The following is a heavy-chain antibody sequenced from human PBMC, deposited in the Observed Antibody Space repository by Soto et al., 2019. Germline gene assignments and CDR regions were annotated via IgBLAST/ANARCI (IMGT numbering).Heavy chain of an antibody. D-gene: IGHD2-15*01. CDR1: GFTFSSYS. CDR3: ARRRLGKVAAQFDY. CDR2: ISSSSSYI. J-gene: IGHJ4*02. Sequence: PGGSLRLSCAASGFTFSSYSMNWVRQAPGKGLEWVSSISSSSSYIYYADSVKGRFTISRDNAKNSLYLQMNSLRAEDTAVYYCARRRLGKVAAQFDYWGQGTLVTVSS. V-gene: IGHV3-21*01.